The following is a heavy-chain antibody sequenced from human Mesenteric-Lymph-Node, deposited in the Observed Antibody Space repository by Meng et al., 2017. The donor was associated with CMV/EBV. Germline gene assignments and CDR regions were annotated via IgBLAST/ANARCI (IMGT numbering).Heavy chain of an antibody. CDR1: GFIFSGYG. Sequence: GESLKISCAASGFIFSGYGMHWVRQAPGKGLEWVAFIQYDGNDKYYADSVKGRFTISRDNSKNTLYLQMNSLRTEDTAVYYCAKRSRDYSDGETVYHWFGPWGQGTLVTVSS. CDR2: IQYDGNDK. J-gene: IGHJ5*02. D-gene: IGHD4-17*01. V-gene: IGHV3-30*02. CDR3: AKRSRDYSDGETVYHWFGP.